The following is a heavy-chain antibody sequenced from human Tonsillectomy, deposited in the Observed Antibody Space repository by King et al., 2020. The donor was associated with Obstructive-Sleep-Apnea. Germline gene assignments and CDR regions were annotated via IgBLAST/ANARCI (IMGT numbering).Heavy chain of an antibody. D-gene: IGHD2-2*01. CDR3: AASVCVVVAAAKIARWWYFDL. CDR1: GFTFSSYA. J-gene: IGHJ2*01. Sequence: VQLVESGGGLVQPGGSLRLSCAASGFTFSSYAMSWVRQAPGKGLEWVSAISGSGGSTYYADSVKGRFTISRDNSKNTLYLQMNSLRAEDTAVYYCAASVCVVVAAAKIARWWYFDLWGRGTLVTVSS. CDR2: ISGSGGST. V-gene: IGHV3-23*04.